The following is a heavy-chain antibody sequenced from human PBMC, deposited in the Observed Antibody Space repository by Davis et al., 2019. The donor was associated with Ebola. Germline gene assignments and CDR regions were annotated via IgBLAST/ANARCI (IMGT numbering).Heavy chain of an antibody. CDR3: ARARTSGYDHDAFDI. J-gene: IGHJ3*02. V-gene: IGHV4-34*01. CDR1: GGSFSGYH. Sequence: PSETLSLTCAVYGGSFSGYHWSWIRQPPGKGLEWIGEINHSGSTNYNPSLKSRVTISVDTSKNQFSLKLSSVTAADTAVYYCARARTSGYDHDAFDIWGQGTMVTVSS. CDR2: INHSGST. D-gene: IGHD5-12*01.